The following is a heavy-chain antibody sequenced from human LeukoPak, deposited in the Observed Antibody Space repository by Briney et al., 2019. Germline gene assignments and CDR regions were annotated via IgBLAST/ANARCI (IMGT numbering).Heavy chain of an antibody. CDR1: GYTFTGYT. D-gene: IGHD4-17*01. CDR3: ARGPFYGDYVDY. Sequence: ASVKVSCKASGYTFTGYTMHWVRQAPGQGLEWMGWINPNSGGTNYAQKFQGRVTMTRDTSIGTAYMELSRLRSDDTAVYYCARGPFYGDYVDYWGQGTLVTVSS. J-gene: IGHJ4*02. CDR2: INPNSGGT. V-gene: IGHV1-2*02.